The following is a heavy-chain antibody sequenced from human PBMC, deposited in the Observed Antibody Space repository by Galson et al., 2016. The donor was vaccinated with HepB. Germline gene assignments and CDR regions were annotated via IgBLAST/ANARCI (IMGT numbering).Heavy chain of an antibody. CDR2: TKSKVYGGTT. D-gene: IGHD6-13*01. CDR1: GFTFNIAW. J-gene: IGHJ4*02. CDR3: ALELFAAARCFDY. Sequence: SLRLSCAASGFTFNIAWMSWVRQAPRKGLEWVGRTKSKVYGGTTDYAAPVKGRFIISRDDSKNMLYLQMNSLKIEDSAVYYCALELFAAARCFDYWGQGTLVTVSS. V-gene: IGHV3-15*07.